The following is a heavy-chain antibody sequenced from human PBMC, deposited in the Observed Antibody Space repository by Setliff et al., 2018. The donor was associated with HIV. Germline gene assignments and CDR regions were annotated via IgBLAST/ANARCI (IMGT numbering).Heavy chain of an antibody. CDR2: IDYSGST. V-gene: IGHV4-39*07. CDR1: GGSISSSSYY. D-gene: IGHD2-15*01. Sequence: PSETLSLTCTVSGGSISSSSYYWGWIRQPPGKGLEWIGSIDYSGSTYYNPSLKSRVTISVDTSKSQFSLKLSSVTAADTAVYYCARKPGFCSGGGCRGYFDYWGQGTLVT. J-gene: IGHJ4*02. CDR3: ARKPGFCSGGGCRGYFDY.